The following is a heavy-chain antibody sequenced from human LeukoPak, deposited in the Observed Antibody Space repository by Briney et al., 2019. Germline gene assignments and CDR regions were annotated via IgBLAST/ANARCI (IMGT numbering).Heavy chain of an antibody. CDR3: ASHLDYYYYYYMDV. CDR2: IYHSGST. V-gene: IGHV4-38-2*02. J-gene: IGHJ6*03. CDR1: GYSISSGYY. Sequence: PSETLSLTCTVSGYSISSGYYWGWIRQPPGKGLEWIGSIYHSGSTYYNPSLKSRVTISVDTSKNQFSLKLSSVTAADTAVYYCASHLDYYYYYYMDVWGKGTTVTVSS.